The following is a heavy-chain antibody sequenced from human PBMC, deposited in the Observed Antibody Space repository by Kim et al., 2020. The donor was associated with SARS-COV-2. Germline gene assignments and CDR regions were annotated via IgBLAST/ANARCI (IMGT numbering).Heavy chain of an antibody. CDR3: AKVGDCSSTSCYWPLDY. CDR2: IYSGGSST. Sequence: GGSLRLSCAASGFIFSSYAMSWVRQAPGKGLEWVSVIYSGGSSTYYADSVKGRFAISRDNSKSTLYLQMNSLRAEDTAIYYCAKVGDCSSTSCYWPLDYWGQGILVTVSS. CDR1: GFIFSSYA. J-gene: IGHJ4*02. D-gene: IGHD2-2*01. V-gene: IGHV3-23*03.